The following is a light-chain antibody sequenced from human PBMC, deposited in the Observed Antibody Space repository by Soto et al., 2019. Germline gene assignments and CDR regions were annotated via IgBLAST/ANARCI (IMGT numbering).Light chain of an antibody. Sequence: HSELTQPASVSGSPGQSIAISYTGTSSDVGAYNFVSWYQQHPGKAPKLMIYEVSNRPSGVSSRLSGSKSGNTASLTISGLQPEDEADYYCSSFRSGSTLFGTGTKVTVL. CDR1: SSDVGAYNF. J-gene: IGLJ1*01. CDR2: EVS. V-gene: IGLV2-14*01. CDR3: SSFRSGSTL.